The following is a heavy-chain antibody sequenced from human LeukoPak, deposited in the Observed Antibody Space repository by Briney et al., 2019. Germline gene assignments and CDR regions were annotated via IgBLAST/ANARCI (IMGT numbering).Heavy chain of an antibody. CDR1: SGSFSGYY. J-gene: IGHJ4*02. V-gene: IGHV4-34*01. D-gene: IGHD3-16*02. Sequence: KSSETLSLTCAVYSGSFSGYYWSWIRQPPGKGLEWIGEINHSGSTNYNPSLKSRVTISVDTSKNQFSLKLSSVTAADTAVYYCARAGLSPITFGGVIASYYFDYWGQGTLVTVSS. CDR2: INHSGST. CDR3: ARAGLSPITFGGVIASYYFDY.